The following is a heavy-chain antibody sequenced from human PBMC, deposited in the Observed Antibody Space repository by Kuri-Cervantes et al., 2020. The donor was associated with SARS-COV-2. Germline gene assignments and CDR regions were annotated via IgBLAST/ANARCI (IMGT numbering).Heavy chain of an antibody. CDR1: GASITSGGYS. CDR2: IYPGGST. V-gene: IGHV4-30-2*02. CDR3: ARLGKNCTNGVCNTYYYYHMDV. Sequence: SETLSLTCVVSGASITSGGYSWSWVRQPPGEGLEWIGFIYPGGSTSYNPSLQSRVTISMDGSENQFSLKLSSVTAADTAVYYCARLGKNCTNGVCNTYYYYHMDVWGKGTTVTVSS. J-gene: IGHJ6*03. D-gene: IGHD2-8*01.